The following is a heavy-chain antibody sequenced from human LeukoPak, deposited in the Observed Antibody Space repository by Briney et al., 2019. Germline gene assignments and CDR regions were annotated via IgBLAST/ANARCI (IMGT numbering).Heavy chain of an antibody. Sequence: ASVKVSCKASGYTFTGYYMHWVRQAPGQGLEWMGWINPNSGGTNYAQKFQGRVTMTRDTSISTAYMELSRLRSDDTAVYYCARETGDLSGYSSSWYPANYYMDVWGKGTTVTVSS. CDR2: INPNSGGT. D-gene: IGHD6-13*01. CDR3: ARETGDLSGYSSSWYPANYYMDV. V-gene: IGHV1-2*02. CDR1: GYTFTGYY. J-gene: IGHJ6*03.